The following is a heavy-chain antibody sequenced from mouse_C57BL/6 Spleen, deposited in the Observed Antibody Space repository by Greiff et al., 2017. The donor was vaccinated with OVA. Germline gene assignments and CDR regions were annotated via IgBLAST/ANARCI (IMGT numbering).Heavy chain of an antibody. J-gene: IGHJ1*03. CDR3: ARSYYGNYGYFDV. CDR1: GYTFTSYW. V-gene: IGHV1-52*01. CDR2: IDPSDSET. D-gene: IGHD2-10*01. Sequence: QVQLKQPGAELVRPGSSLKLSCKASGYTFTSYWMHWVKQRPIQGLEWIGNIDPSDSETHYNQKFKDKATLTVDKSSSTAYMQLSSLTSEDSAVYYFARSYYGNYGYFDVWGTGTTVTVSS.